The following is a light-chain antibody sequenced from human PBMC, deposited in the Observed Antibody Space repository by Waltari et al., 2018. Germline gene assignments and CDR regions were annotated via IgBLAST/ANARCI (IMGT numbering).Light chain of an antibody. Sequence: DIVMTQSPESLAVSLGERATLNCPSSQTVLYRSSNKNYLAWYQVRPGQPPKLLISWASTRQSGVPDRFSGSGSGTDFTLTISSLQAEDVAVYYCQQYSGPPYNFGQGTRLEIK. CDR2: WAS. CDR3: QQYSGPPYN. V-gene: IGKV4-1*01. CDR1: QTVLYRSSNKNY. J-gene: IGKJ2*01.